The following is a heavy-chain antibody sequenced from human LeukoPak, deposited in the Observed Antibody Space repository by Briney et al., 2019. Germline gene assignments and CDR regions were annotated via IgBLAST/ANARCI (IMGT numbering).Heavy chain of an antibody. J-gene: IGHJ4*02. CDR1: GGSFSGYY. CDR2: INHSGST. V-gene: IGHV4-34*01. Sequence: SETLSLSCAVYGGSFSGYYWSWIRQPPGKGLEWIGEINHSGSTNYNPSLKSRVTISVDTSKNQFSLKLSSVTAADTAVYYCARHCSSTSWFDYWGQGTLVTVSS. CDR3: ARHCSSTSWFDY. D-gene: IGHD2-2*01.